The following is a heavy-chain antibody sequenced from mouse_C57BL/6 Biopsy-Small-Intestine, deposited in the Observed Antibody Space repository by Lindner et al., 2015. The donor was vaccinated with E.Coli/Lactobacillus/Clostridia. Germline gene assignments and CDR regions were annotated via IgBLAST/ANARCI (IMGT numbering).Heavy chain of an antibody. V-gene: IGHV1-20*01. CDR1: GYSFTGYF. CDR3: ARGSYGNSNGYAMDY. J-gene: IGHJ4*01. CDR2: INPYNGDT. Sequence: VQLQESGPELVKPGASVKISCKASGYSFTGYFMNWVKQSHGKSLEWIGRINPYNGDTFYNQKFKGKATLTVDKSSSTAHMELRNLTSEDSAVYYCARGSYGNSNGYAMDYWGQGTSVTVSS. D-gene: IGHD2-1*01.